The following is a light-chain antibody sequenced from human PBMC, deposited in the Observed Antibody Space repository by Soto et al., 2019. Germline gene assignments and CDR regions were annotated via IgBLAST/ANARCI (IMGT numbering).Light chain of an antibody. CDR3: ATWDDTLNVWV. V-gene: IGLV1-44*01. J-gene: IGLJ3*02. CDR1: NSNIGSNT. Sequence: QSALTQPPSASGTPGQRLTISCSGSNSNIGSNTVNWYQQLPGTAPELLIYNNNERPSGVPDRFSGSKSGTSASLAISGVQSEDEADYYCATWDDTLNVWVFGGGTKVTVL. CDR2: NNN.